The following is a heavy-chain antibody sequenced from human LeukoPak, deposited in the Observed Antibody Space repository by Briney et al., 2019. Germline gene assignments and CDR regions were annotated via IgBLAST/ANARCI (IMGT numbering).Heavy chain of an antibody. CDR3: ASAGPRGGLGNWFDP. V-gene: IGHV4-39*01. Sequence: SETLSLTCTVSGGSISSSSYYWGWIRQPPGKGLEWIGSIYYSGSTYYNLSLKSRVTISVDTSKNQFSLKLSSVTAADTAVYYCASAGPRGGLGNWFDPWGQGTLVTVSS. CDR1: GGSISSSSYY. J-gene: IGHJ5*02. CDR2: IYYSGST. D-gene: IGHD3-16*01.